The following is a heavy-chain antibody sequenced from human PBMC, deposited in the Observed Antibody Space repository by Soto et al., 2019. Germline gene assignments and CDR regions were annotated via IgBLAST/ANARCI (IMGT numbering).Heavy chain of an antibody. CDR1: GGSISSYY. J-gene: IGHJ4*02. V-gene: IGHV4-59*08. CDR2: IYYSGST. CDR3: ARGAWERTPWSIPVPYFDY. Sequence: PSETLSLTCTVSGGSISSYYWSWIRQPPGKGLEWIGYIYYSGSTNYNPSLKSRVTISVDTSKNQFSLKLSSVTAADTAVYYCARGAWERTPWSIPVPYFDYWGQGTLVTVSS. D-gene: IGHD1-26*01.